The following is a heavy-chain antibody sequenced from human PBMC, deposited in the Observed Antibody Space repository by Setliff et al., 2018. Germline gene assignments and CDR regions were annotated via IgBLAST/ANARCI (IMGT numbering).Heavy chain of an antibody. CDR2: IYYSVSTS. J-gene: IGHJ4*02. Sequence: SETLSLTCTVSGGSISSGGYYWSWIRQHPGKGLEWIGYIYYSVSTSYYNPSLKSRVTISVDTSKNQFSLKLSSVTAADTAEYYCARGRAGHSGHWGQGTLVTVSS. D-gene: IGHD6-19*01. CDR3: ARGRAGHSGH. CDR1: GGSISSGGYY. V-gene: IGHV4-31*03.